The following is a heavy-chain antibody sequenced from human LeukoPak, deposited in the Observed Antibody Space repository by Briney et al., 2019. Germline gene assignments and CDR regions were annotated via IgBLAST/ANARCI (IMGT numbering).Heavy chain of an antibody. CDR1: GFSFTNYW. CDR3: ARHVLDCGAKSNI. D-gene: IGHD4/OR15-4a*01. Sequence: GESLKISCKGSGFSFTNYWIGWVRQMPGKGLEWMGIIYPGDSDTRYSPSFQGQVTISADKSISTDYLQWSSLRASDTAMYYCARHVLDCGAKSNISGQGTMVTVSS. V-gene: IGHV5-51*01. J-gene: IGHJ3*02. CDR2: IYPGDSDT.